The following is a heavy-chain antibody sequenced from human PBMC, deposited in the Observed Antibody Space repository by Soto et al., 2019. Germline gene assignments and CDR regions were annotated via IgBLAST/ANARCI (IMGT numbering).Heavy chain of an antibody. CDR2: IYWDDDK. D-gene: IGHD3-10*01. V-gene: IGHV2-5*02. CDR1: GFSLSTTGVG. J-gene: IGHJ5*02. Sequence: QITLKESGPTLVKPTQTLTLTCTFSGFSLSTTGVGVGWIRQPPGKALECLALIYWDDDKRYSPSLKSRLTIPRDTSKHHVVLTTTHTDPVDTATYYCAHIPNYYQYNWFDPWGQGTLVTVSS. CDR3: AHIPNYYQYNWFDP.